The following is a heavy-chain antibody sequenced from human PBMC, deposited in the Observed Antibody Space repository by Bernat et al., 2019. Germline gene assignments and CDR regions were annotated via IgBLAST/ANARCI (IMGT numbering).Heavy chain of an antibody. CDR2: IRSSNSDI. D-gene: IGHD3-10*01. J-gene: IGHJ4*02. Sequence: EVQLVESGGGLVKPGGSLRLSCAASGFSLSSYSMNWVRQAPGKGLEWVSSIRSSNSDIHYADSVMGRFTISRDNAKNSLYLQMNSLRAEDTAVYYCARGPLLRGVQEGWYFDYWGQGTLVTVSS. CDR1: GFSLSSYS. CDR3: ARGPLLRGVQEGWYFDY. V-gene: IGHV3-21*01.